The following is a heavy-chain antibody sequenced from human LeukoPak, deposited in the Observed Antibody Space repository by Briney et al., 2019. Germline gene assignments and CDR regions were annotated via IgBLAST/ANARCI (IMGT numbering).Heavy chain of an antibody. V-gene: IGHV4-39*01. CDR3: ARLIKTVGVTQFGPRYFDY. D-gene: IGHD1-26*01. CDR2: IYYSGST. CDR1: GGSISSSSYY. J-gene: IGHJ4*02. Sequence: PSETLSLTCTVSGGSISSSSYYWGWIRQPPGKGLEWIGSIYYSGSTYYSPSLKSRVTISVDTSKNQFSLKLSSVTAADTAVYYCARLIKTVGVTQFGPRYFDYWGQGALVTVSS.